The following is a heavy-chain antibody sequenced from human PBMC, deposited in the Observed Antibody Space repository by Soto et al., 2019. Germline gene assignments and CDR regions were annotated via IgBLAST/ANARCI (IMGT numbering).Heavy chain of an antibody. CDR2: ISSHNRNT. Sequence: QVRLVQSGAEVKKPGASVKVSCKASGYAFAKYGISWVRQAPGQGLEWMGWISSHNRNTNYAQNFQGRVTMTMDASTSTAYMELRSLASDDTAMYYCARDRSNHDYWGQGTLVTVSS. CDR3: ARDRSNHDY. CDR1: GYAFAKYG. V-gene: IGHV1-18*04. J-gene: IGHJ4*02.